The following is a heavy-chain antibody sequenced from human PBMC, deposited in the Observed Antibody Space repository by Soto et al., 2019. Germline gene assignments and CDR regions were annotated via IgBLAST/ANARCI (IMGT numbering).Heavy chain of an antibody. CDR3: ATGSSGWYVDFDY. CDR2: IYYSGST. D-gene: IGHD6-19*01. CDR1: GGSVSSSYYY. V-gene: IGHV4-61*01. J-gene: IGHJ4*02. Sequence: SETLSLTCTVSGGSVSSSYYYWSWIRQPPGKGLEWIGYIYYSGSTNYNPSLKSRVTMSIDTSKNQFSLKLSSVTAADTAVYYCATGSSGWYVDFDYWGQGALVAVSS.